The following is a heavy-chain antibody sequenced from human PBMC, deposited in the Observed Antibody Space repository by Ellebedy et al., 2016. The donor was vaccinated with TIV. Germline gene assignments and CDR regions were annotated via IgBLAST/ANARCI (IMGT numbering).Heavy chain of an antibody. CDR2: ISHTGSN. V-gene: IGHV4-59*01. Sequence: MPSETLSLTCTVSGDPIRNYYWSWIRQPPGKGLEWIGYISHTGSNNLNPSLVSRVTIVMNKSKNQFSLKVKSVTAAGPAVYYCARVSPPPNIDDDRTDASDVWGRGTTVVVSS. CDR1: GDPIRNYY. D-gene: IGHD1-1*01. CDR3: ARVSPPPNIDDDRTDASDV. J-gene: IGHJ3*01.